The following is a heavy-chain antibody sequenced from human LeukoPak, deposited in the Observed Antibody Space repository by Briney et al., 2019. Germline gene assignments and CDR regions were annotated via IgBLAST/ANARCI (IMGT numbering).Heavy chain of an antibody. D-gene: IGHD6-19*01. J-gene: IGHJ4*02. CDR3: ARIPGSGWYRDY. CDR1: GGSFSGYY. Sequence: SETLSLTCAVYGGSFSGYYWSWIRQPPGKGLEWIGEINHSGSTNYNPSLKSRVTISVDTSKNQFSLKLSSVTAADTAVYYCARIPGSGWYRDYWGQGTLVTVSS. V-gene: IGHV4-34*01. CDR2: INHSGST.